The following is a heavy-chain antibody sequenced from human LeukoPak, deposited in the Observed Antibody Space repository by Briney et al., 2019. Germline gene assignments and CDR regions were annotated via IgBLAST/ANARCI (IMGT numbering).Heavy chain of an antibody. Sequence: GGSLRLSCAASGLTFSTYSMNWVRQAPGKGLEWVSYISSSSNTIYYADSVKGRFTISRGNAWNSLYLQMNSLRAEDTAVYYCARRITISGVGYYMDVWGKGTTVTVSS. CDR2: ISSSSNTI. J-gene: IGHJ6*03. D-gene: IGHD3-3*01. CDR3: ARRITISGVGYYMDV. CDR1: GLTFSTYS. V-gene: IGHV3-48*01.